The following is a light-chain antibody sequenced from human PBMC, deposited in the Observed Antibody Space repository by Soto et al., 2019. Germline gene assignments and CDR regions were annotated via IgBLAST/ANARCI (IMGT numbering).Light chain of an antibody. V-gene: IGKV3-20*01. Sequence: EIVLTQSPGTLSLSPGERATLSCRASQSVSSNYLAWYQRKPGQAPRLLIYGASSRAIDIPNRFSGSGSGTDFTLTITRLEPEDFAVYYCKQYGSSPPTFGQGTKLEI. CDR1: QSVSSNY. CDR3: KQYGSSPPT. J-gene: IGKJ1*01. CDR2: GAS.